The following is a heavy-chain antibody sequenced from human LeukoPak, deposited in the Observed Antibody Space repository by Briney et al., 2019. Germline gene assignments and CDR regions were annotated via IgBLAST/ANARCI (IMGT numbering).Heavy chain of an antibody. Sequence: ASVKVSCKASGYTFTGYYMHWVRQAPGQGLEWVAIIKSTGDTTVYAQKFQGRVTVTRDTSTSTVCMDLSSLSSEDTAVYYCVREDAHTYYFDFWGPGTLVTVSS. CDR2: IKSTGDTT. V-gene: IGHV1-46*01. D-gene: IGHD2-2*01. CDR1: GYTFTGYY. CDR3: VREDAHTYYFDF. J-gene: IGHJ4*02.